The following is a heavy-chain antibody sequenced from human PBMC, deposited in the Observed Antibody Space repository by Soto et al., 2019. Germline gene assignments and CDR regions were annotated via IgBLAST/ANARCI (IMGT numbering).Heavy chain of an antibody. CDR3: ASSTAMVYYYYGMDV. D-gene: IGHD5-18*01. V-gene: IGHV1-46*01. J-gene: IGHJ6*02. CDR2: INPSGGST. Sequence: GASVKVSCKASGYTFTSYYMHWVRQAPGQGLEWMGIINPSGGSTSYAQKFQGRVTMTRDTSTSTVYMELSSLRSDDTAVYYCASSTAMVYYYYGMDVWGQGTTVTVSS. CDR1: GYTFTSYY.